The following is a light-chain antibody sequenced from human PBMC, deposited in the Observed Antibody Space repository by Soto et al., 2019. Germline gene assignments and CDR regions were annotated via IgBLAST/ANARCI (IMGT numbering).Light chain of an antibody. V-gene: IGKV3-15*01. CDR3: QQYNNWPPRAWT. Sequence: EIVMTQSPATLSVSPGERATLSCRASQSVSSNLAWYQQKPGQAPRLLIYGASTRATGIPAMFSGSGSGTEFTLTISSLQSEDFAVYYCQQYNNWPPRAWTLGQGTKVEIK. CDR2: GAS. J-gene: IGKJ1*01. CDR1: QSVSSN.